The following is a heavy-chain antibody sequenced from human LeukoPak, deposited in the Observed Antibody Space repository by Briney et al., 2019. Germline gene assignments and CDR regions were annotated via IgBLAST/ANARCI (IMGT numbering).Heavy chain of an antibody. CDR3: ARGQGTFDY. D-gene: IGHD1-1*01. CDR2: INHSGST. V-gene: IGHV4-34*01. CDR1: GGSFSGYY. Sequence: SETLSLTCAVYGGSFSGYYWSWIRQPPGKGLEWIGEINHSGSTNYNPSLKSRVTISADTSKNQFSLKLSSVTAADTAVYYCARGQGTFDYWGQGTLVTVSS. J-gene: IGHJ4*02.